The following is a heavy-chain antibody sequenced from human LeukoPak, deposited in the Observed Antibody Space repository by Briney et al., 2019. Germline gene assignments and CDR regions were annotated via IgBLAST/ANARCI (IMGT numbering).Heavy chain of an antibody. CDR2: ISYDGSNK. J-gene: IGHJ4*02. V-gene: IGHV3-30*04. CDR1: GFTFSSYA. CDR3: ARDSDLDSGYFDY. D-gene: IGHD1-26*01. Sequence: GGSLRLSCAASGFTFSSYAMHWVRQAPGKGLEWVAVISYDGSNKYYADSVKGRFTISRDNSKNTLYLQMNSLRAEDTAVYYCARDSDLDSGYFDYWGQGTLVTVSS.